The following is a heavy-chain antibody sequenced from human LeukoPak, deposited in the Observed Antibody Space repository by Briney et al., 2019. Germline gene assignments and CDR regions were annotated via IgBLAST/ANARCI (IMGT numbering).Heavy chain of an antibody. D-gene: IGHD3-22*01. CDR2: IYTSGST. CDR3: ARDLRSYYDTWFDP. V-gene: IGHV4-4*07. CDR1: GGSISSYY. Sequence: SETLSLTCTVSGGSISSYYWSWIRQPAGKGLEWIGRIYTSGSTNYNPSLKSRVTMSVDTSKNQFSLKLSSVTAADTAVYYCARDLRSYYDTWFDPWGQGTLVTVSS. J-gene: IGHJ5*02.